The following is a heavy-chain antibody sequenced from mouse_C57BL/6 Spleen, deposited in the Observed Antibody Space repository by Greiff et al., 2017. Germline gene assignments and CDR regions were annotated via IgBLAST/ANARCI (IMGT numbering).Heavy chain of an antibody. CDR2: IWTGGGK. V-gene: IGHV2-9-1*01. D-gene: IGHD1-1*01. CDR3: ARTYGSSYLYYFDY. CDR1: GFSLTSYA. Sequence: QVQLKESGPGLVAPSQSLSITCTVSGFSLTSYAISWVRQPPGKGLEWLGVIWTGGGKNYNSALKSRLSISKDNSKSQVFLKMNSLQTDDTARYYCARTYGSSYLYYFDYWGQGTTLTVSS. J-gene: IGHJ2*01.